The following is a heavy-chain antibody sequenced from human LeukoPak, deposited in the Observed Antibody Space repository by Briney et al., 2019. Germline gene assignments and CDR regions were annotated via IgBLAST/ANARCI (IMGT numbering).Heavy chain of an antibody. CDR3: AKGTALRFLEWLLDY. Sequence: GGSLRLSCAASGFTFSSYGMHWVRQAPGKGLEWVAFIRYDGSNKYYADSVKGRFTISRDNSKNTLYLQMNSLRAEDTAAYYCAKGTALRFLEWLLDYWGQGTLVTVSS. J-gene: IGHJ4*02. CDR2: IRYDGSNK. D-gene: IGHD3-3*01. V-gene: IGHV3-30*02. CDR1: GFTFSSYG.